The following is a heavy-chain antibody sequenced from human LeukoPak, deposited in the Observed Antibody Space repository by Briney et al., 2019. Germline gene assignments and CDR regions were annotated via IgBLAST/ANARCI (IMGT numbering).Heavy chain of an antibody. CDR3: ARQNTGYSYDYYYYGMDV. CDR1: GYTFTGYY. D-gene: IGHD5-18*01. CDR2: INPNSGGT. J-gene: IGHJ6*02. V-gene: IGHV1-2*02. Sequence: ASVKVSCKASGYTFTGYYMHWVRQAPGQGLEWMGWINPNSGGTNYAQKFQGRVTMTRDTSISTAYMELSRLRSDDTAVYYCARQNTGYSYDYYYYGMDVWGQGTTVTVSS.